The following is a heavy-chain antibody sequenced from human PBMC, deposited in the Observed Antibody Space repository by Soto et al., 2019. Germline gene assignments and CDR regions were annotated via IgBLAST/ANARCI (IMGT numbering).Heavy chain of an antibody. Sequence: SETLSLTCTVSGGSISSYYWSWIRQPPGKGLEWIGYIYYSGSTNYNPSLKSRVTISVDTSKNQFSLKLSSVTAADTAVYYCARDGYHGMYVWGQGTTVTVSS. V-gene: IGHV4-59*01. CDR2: IYYSGST. J-gene: IGHJ6*02. CDR1: GGSISSYY. D-gene: IGHD6-13*01. CDR3: ARDGYHGMYV.